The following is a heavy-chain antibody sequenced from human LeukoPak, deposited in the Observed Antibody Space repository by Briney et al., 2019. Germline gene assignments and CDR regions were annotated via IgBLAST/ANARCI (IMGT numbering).Heavy chain of an antibody. CDR3: AREGGPYRPLDY. V-gene: IGHV1-69*01. CDR1: GGSFSSYA. CDR2: IIPIFGTA. J-gene: IGHJ4*02. Sequence: ASVKVSCKASGGSFSSYAISWVRQPPGPGLGWMGGIIPIFGTANNAQKFQGRVTITADESTSTDYMELSSLRSEDTAVYYCAREGGPYRPLDYSGQGTLVTVAS.